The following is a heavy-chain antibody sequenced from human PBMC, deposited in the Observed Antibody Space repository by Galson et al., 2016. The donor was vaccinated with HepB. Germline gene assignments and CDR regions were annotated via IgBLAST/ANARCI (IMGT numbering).Heavy chain of an antibody. J-gene: IGHJ1*01. D-gene: IGHD6-13*01. Sequence: PALVKPTQTLTLTCTFSGFSLSTAGVGVGWIRQPPGKAPEWLTLIYGNDVKAYSPSLKGRLTITKDTSKYQVVLRITNLDPMDTATYYCAHRPEAVGTIFQHWGQGTLVTVSS. CDR1: GFSLSTAGVG. V-gene: IGHV2-5*01. CDR3: AHRPEAVGTIFQH. CDR2: IYGNDVK.